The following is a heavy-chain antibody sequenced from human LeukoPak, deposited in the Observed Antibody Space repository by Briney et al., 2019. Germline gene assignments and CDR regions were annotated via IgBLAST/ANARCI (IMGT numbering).Heavy chain of an antibody. D-gene: IGHD1-14*01. CDR2: ISSSSSTI. J-gene: IGHJ6*03. Sequence: PGGSLRLSCAASGFTFSSYSMNWGRQAPGKGLEWVSYISSSSSTIYYADSVKGRFTISRDNAKNSLYLQMNSLRAEDTAVYYCARAGNRYYYFYYMDVWGKGTTVTVSS. CDR3: ARAGNRYYYFYYMDV. CDR1: GFTFSSYS. V-gene: IGHV3-48*01.